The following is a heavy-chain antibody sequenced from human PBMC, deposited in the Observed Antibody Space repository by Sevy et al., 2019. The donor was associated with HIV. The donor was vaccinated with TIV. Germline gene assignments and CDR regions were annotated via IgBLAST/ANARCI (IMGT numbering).Heavy chain of an antibody. CDR2: INHSGST. J-gene: IGHJ4*02. Sequence: SETLSLTCAVYGGSFSGYYWSWIRQPPGKGLEWIGEINHSGSTNYNPSLKSRVTISVDTSKNQFSLKLSSVTAADTAVYYCARGPKDIVVVVAATRLQSYFDYWGQGTLVTVSS. D-gene: IGHD2-15*01. CDR3: ARGPKDIVVVVAATRLQSYFDY. V-gene: IGHV4-34*01. CDR1: GGSFSGYY.